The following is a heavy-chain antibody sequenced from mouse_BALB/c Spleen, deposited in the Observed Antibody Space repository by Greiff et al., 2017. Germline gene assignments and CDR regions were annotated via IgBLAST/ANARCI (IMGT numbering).Heavy chain of an antibody. V-gene: IGHV1-14*01. CDR1: GYTFTSYV. CDR3: AKSNYVGAMDY. CDR2: INPYNDGT. Sequence: EVQLQQSGPELVKPGASVKMSCKASGYTFTSYVMHWVKQKPGQGLEWIGYINPYNDGTKYNEKFKGKATLTSDKSSSTAYMELSSLTSEDSAVYYCAKSNYVGAMDYWGQGTSVTVSS. D-gene: IGHD2-5*01. J-gene: IGHJ4*01.